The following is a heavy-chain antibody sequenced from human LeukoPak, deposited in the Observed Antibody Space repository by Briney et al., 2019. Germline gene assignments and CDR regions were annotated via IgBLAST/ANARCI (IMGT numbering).Heavy chain of an antibody. Sequence: SETLSLTCTVSGGSISSGNYYWSWIRQHPGKGLEWIGYISNSGSTYYNPSLKSRVTISLDTSNNQFSLKLTSVTAADTAVYYCARGWQQLANWFDPWGQGALVTVSS. CDR1: GGSISSGNYY. CDR2: ISNSGST. CDR3: ARGWQQLANWFDP. V-gene: IGHV4-31*03. D-gene: IGHD6-13*01. J-gene: IGHJ5*02.